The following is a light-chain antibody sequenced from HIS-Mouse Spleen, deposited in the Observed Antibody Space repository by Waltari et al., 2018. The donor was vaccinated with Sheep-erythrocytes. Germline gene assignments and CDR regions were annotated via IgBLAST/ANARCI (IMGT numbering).Light chain of an antibody. Sequence: DIQMTQSPSSLSASVRDGVTITCRASQSISSSLNWYQQKPGKAPKLLIYAASSLQSGVPSRFSGSGSGTDFTLTISSLQPEDFATYYCQQSYSTPRTFGQGTKVEIK. V-gene: IGKV1-39*01. J-gene: IGKJ1*01. CDR1: QSISSS. CDR3: QQSYSTPRT. CDR2: AAS.